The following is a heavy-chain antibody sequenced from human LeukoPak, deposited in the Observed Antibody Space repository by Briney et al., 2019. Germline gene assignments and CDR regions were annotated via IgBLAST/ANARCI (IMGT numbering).Heavy chain of an antibody. CDR2: ISGSGGST. D-gene: IGHD3-10*01. J-gene: IGHJ4*02. CDR1: GFTFSTYE. V-gene: IGHV3-23*01. Sequence: GGSLRLSCAASGFTFSTYEMNWVRQAPGKGLEWVSAISGSGGSTYYADSVKGRFTISRDNSKNTLYLQMNSLRAEDTAVYYCAKDLGFGELLSDYWGQGTLVTVSS. CDR3: AKDLGFGELLSDY.